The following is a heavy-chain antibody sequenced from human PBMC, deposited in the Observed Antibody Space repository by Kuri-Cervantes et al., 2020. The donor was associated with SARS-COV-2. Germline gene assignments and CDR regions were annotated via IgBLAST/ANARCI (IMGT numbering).Heavy chain of an antibody. J-gene: IGHJ4*02. CDR2: ISSSSSTI. D-gene: IGHD6-6*01. Sequence: GESLNISCAASGFTFSSYSMNWVRQAPGKGLEWVSYISSSSSTIYYADSVKGRFTISRDNAKNSPYLQMNSLRAEDTAVYYCAKRTSTGEYSIPSGPLDYWGQGTLGTVSS. CDR1: GFTFSSYS. V-gene: IGHV3-48*01. CDR3: AKRTSTGEYSIPSGPLDY.